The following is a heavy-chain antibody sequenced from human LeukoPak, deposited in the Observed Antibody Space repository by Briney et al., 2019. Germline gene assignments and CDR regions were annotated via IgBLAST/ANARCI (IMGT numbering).Heavy chain of an antibody. CDR1: GDSISSGDYY. V-gene: IGHV4-61*02. J-gene: IGHJ6*03. D-gene: IGHD6-13*01. CDR2: ISSSGST. Sequence: PSETLSLTCTVSGDSISSGDYYWSWIRQPAGKGLEWIGRISSSGSTNYNPSLKSRVTISVDTSKNQFSLKLSSVTAADTAVYYCAREVGYSSSWYNYYYYYYMDVWGKGTTVTVSS. CDR3: AREVGYSSSWYNYYYYYYMDV.